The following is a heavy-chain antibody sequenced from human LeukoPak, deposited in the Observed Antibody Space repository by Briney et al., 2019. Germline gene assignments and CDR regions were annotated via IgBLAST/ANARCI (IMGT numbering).Heavy chain of an antibody. CDR1: GGSIRGYY. Sequence: PSETLSLTCNVSGGSIRGYYWSWIRQPPGKGLEWIGYIYSSGSTNYNPSLKSRVTMSVDTSKNQFSLKLMSVTAADTAVYYCARDSGTTGEVKFDPWGQGTLVTVSS. CDR2: IYSSGST. CDR3: ARDSGTTGEVKFDP. V-gene: IGHV4-59*12. J-gene: IGHJ5*02. D-gene: IGHD3-10*01.